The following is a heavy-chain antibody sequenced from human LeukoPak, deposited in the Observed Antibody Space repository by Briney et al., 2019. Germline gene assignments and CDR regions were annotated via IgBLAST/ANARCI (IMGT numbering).Heavy chain of an antibody. CDR2: ITATGGIS. J-gene: IGHJ4*02. CDR3: AKYSSSSYFDY. Sequence: GGSLRLSCAASTFAFSSYAMTWVRQAPGKGLEWVSSITATGGISYADSVKGRFTISRDNSKSTLYLQMNSLRAEDTAVYYCAKYSSSSYFDYWGQGTLVTVSS. V-gene: IGHV3-23*01. CDR1: TFAFSSYA. D-gene: IGHD6-6*01.